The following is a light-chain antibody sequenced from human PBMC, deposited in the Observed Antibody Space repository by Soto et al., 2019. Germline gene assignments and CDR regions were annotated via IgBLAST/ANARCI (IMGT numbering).Light chain of an antibody. CDR1: SSDVGGYNY. Sequence: LTHPRSVSWSPGQSVTISCTGTSSDVGGYNYVSWYQQHPGKAPKLMIYDVSKRPSGVPDRFSGSKSGNTASLTISGLQAEDEADYYCCSYAGSYTFVFGTGTKVTVL. J-gene: IGLJ1*01. CDR2: DVS. V-gene: IGLV2-11*01. CDR3: CSYAGSYTFV.